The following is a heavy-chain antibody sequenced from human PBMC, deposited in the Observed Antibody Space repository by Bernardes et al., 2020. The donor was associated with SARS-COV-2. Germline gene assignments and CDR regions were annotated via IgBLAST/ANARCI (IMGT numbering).Heavy chain of an antibody. CDR2: IKRKTDGGTT. CDR3: AKSDGAVAGHN. CDR1: GFTFSNAW. J-gene: IGHJ4*02. D-gene: IGHD6-19*01. V-gene: IGHV3-15*07. Sequence: GGSLRLSCAASGFTFSNAWMNWVRQAPGKGLEWVGHIKRKTDGGTTDYAAPVKGRFTISGDDSKNTMYLQMNSLRAEDTAVYYCAKSDGAVAGHNWGQGTLVTVSS.